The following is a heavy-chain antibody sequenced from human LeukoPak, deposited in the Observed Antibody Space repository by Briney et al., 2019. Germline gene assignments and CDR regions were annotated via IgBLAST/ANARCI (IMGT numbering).Heavy chain of an antibody. CDR3: ARGPPTGPYDHGSYYSFDY. Sequence: SVKVSCKASGGTFSSYAISWVRQAPGQGLEWMGGIIPIFGTANYAQKFQGRVTITTDESTSTAYMELSSLRSDDTAVYYGARGPPTGPYDHGSYYSFDYWGQGTLVTVSS. J-gene: IGHJ4*02. CDR2: IIPIFGTA. D-gene: IGHD1-26*01. CDR1: GGTFSSYA. V-gene: IGHV1-69*05.